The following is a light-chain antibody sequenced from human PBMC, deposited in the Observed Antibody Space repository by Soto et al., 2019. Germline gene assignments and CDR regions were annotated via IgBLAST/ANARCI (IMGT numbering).Light chain of an antibody. CDR1: SNDIGGSNF. CDR3: GSYAGSNNML. CDR2: EVT. Sequence: QSALTQPPSASGSPGQSVTISCTGTSNDIGGSNFVSWYQQHPDKAPKLIIYEVTKRPSGVPDRFSAFKSGNTASLTVSGLQPEDEAEYYCGSYAGSNNMLFGGGTKLTVL. J-gene: IGLJ2*01. V-gene: IGLV2-8*01.